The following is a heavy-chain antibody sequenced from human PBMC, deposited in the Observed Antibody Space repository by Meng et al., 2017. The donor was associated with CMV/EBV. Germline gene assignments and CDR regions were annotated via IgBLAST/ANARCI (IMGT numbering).Heavy chain of an antibody. J-gene: IGHJ3*02. CDR1: GFTFSSYW. CDR3: ARGIGYCSSTSCDRYAFDI. CDR2: IKQDGSEK. D-gene: IGHD2-2*01. Sequence: GESLKISCASSGFTFSSYWRSWVRQAPGKGLEWVANIKQDGSEKYYVDSMKGRFTSSRDNAKNSLYLQMNSLRAEDTAVYYCARGIGYCSSTSCDRYAFDIWGQGTMVNVSS. V-gene: IGHV3-7*01.